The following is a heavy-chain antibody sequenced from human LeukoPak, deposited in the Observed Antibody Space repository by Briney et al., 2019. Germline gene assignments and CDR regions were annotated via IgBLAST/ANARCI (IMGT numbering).Heavy chain of an antibody. V-gene: IGHV3-7*01. J-gene: IGHJ3*02. CDR1: GFTFSTYW. Sequence: PGGSLRLSCAASGFTFSTYWMTWVRQAPGKGLEWVANIKEDGSEKQYVDSVKGRFTMSRDNAKNPLYLQMNSLRVEDTAVYYCARDLLGDRAAADDDAFDIWGQGTMVTVSS. CDR2: IKEDGSEK. CDR3: ARDLLGDRAAADDDAFDI. D-gene: IGHD6-13*01.